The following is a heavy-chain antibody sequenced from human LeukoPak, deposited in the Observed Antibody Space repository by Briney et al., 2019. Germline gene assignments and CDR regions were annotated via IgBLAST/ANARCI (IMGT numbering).Heavy chain of an antibody. D-gene: IGHD3-16*02. J-gene: IGHJ4*02. CDR1: GFTVSSNY. CDR3: ASYVWGSYRSFDY. Sequence: GGSLRLSCAASGFTVSSNYMSWVRQAPGKGLEWVSIIYSGGSTYYSNSVKGRFIISRDNSKKTLYLQMNSLRAEDTAVYYCASYVWGSYRSFDYWGQGTLVTVSS. V-gene: IGHV3-66*01. CDR2: IYSGGST.